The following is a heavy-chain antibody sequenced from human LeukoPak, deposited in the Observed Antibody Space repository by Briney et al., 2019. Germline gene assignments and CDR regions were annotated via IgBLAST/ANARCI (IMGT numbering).Heavy chain of an antibody. CDR1: GGSFSGYY. J-gene: IGHJ6*03. CDR3: ARGGSGYYDRSGYYWLGYYYYMDV. D-gene: IGHD3-22*01. V-gene: IGHV4-34*01. CDR2: INHSGST. Sequence: PSETLSLTCAVYGGSFSGYYWIWIRQPPGKGLEWFGEINHSGSTNYNPSLKSRVTISVDTSKNQFSLKLSSVTAADTAVYYCARGGSGYYDRSGYYWLGYYYYMDVWGKGTTVTVSS.